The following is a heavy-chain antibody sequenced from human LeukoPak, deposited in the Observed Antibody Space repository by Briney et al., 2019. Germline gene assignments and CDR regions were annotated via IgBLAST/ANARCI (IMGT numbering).Heavy chain of an antibody. CDR2: ISWDGGST. CDR3: AAADKFWSPVDY. J-gene: IGHJ4*02. D-gene: IGHD6-13*01. V-gene: IGHV3-43D*04. Sequence: GGSLRLSCAASGFTFDDYAMHWVRQAPGKGLEWVSLISWDGGSTYYADSVKRRFTISRDNSKNSLYLQMNSLRAEDTALYYCAAADKFWSPVDYWGQGTLVTVSS. CDR1: GFTFDDYA.